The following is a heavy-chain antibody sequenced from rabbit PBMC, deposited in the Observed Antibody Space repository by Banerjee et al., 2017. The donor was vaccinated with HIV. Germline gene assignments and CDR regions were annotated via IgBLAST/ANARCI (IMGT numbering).Heavy chain of an antibody. J-gene: IGHJ4*01. D-gene: IGHD4-1*01. CDR2: VYTGSSGST. CDR1: GFSFSNGYV. V-gene: IGHV1S45*01. Sequence: QEQLEESGGDLVKPEGSLTLTCTASGFSFSNGYVMCWVRQAPGKGLEWIACVYTGSSGSTDYASWAKGRFTISKTSWTTVTLQMTSLTAVDTASYFCARDLAGVIGWNFNLWGPGTLVTVS. CDR3: ARDLAGVIGWNFNL.